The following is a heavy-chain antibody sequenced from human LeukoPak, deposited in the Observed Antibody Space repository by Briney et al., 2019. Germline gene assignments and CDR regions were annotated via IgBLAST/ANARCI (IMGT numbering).Heavy chain of an antibody. D-gene: IGHD3-10*01. CDR3: ARPQSGDDAFDI. CDR1: GFSFGSYGIH. CDR2: IYYSGST. J-gene: IGHJ3*02. V-gene: IGHV4-30-4*01. Sequence: LRLSCAASGFSFGSYGIHWVRQPPGKGLEWIGYIYYSGSTYYNPSLKSRVTISVDTSENQFSLKLSSVTAADTAVYYCARPQSGDDAFDIWGQGTMVTVSS.